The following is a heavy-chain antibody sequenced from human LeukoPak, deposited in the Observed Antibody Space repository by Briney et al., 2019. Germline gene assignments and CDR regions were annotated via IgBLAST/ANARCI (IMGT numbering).Heavy chain of an antibody. V-gene: IGHV3-74*01. D-gene: IGHD4-17*01. Sequence: GGSLRLSCAASGFTFSTYWMHWVRQAPGKGLVWVSRMNNDGSSTNYADSVKGRFTIPRDNAKNTLYLQMNSLRAEDTAVYYCARGYYGDTHFDYWGQGILVTVSS. CDR1: GFTFSTYW. J-gene: IGHJ4*01. CDR3: ARGYYGDTHFDY. CDR2: MNNDGSST.